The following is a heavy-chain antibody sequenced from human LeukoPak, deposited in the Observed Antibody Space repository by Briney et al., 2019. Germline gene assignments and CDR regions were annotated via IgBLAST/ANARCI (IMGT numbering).Heavy chain of an antibody. D-gene: IGHD6-6*01. V-gene: IGHV4-34*01. CDR3: ASSSIAARPSDY. J-gene: IGHJ4*02. Sequence: SDTLSLTCAVYGGSFSGYYWSWIRQPPGKGLEWIGEINHSGSTNYNPSLKSRVTISVDTSKNQFSLKLSSVTAADTAVYYCASSSIAARPSDYWGQGTLVTVSS. CDR2: INHSGST. CDR1: GGSFSGYY.